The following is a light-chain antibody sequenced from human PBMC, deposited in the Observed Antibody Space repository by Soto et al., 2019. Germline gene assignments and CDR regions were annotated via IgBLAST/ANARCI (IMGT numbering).Light chain of an antibody. CDR3: CSYSGSSTLV. V-gene: IGLV2-23*01. Sequence: QSALTQPASVSGSPGQSITISCTGTSSDVGSYNLVSWYQQHPGKAPKLMIYEGSKRPSGVSNRFFGSKSGNTASLTISGVQAEDEADYYCCSYSGSSTLVFGGGTKLTVL. CDR1: SSDVGSYNL. J-gene: IGLJ2*01. CDR2: EGS.